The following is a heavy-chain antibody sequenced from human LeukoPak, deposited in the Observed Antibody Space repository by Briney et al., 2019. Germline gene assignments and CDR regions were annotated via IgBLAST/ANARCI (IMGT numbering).Heavy chain of an antibody. CDR2: ISSSSSNI. V-gene: IGHV3-21*01. CDR3: ARCTTGRTFGSLREIKRSREIDY. D-gene: IGHD1-1*01. CDR1: EFTLITYS. Sequence: GGSLRLSCAASEFTLITYSMSWVRQAPGKGLEWVSSISSSSSNIYYADSVKGRLTISRDNAKNSLYLQMNSLRVEDTAVYYCARCTTGRTFGSLREIKRSREIDYWGQGTLVTVSS. J-gene: IGHJ4*02.